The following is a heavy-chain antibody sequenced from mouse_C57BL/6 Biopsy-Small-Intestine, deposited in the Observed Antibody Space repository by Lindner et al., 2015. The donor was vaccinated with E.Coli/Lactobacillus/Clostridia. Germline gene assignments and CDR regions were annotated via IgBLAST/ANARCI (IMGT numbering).Heavy chain of an antibody. D-gene: IGHD1-1*01. Sequence: VQLQESGPELVKPGASVKISCKASGYAFSSSWMNWVKQRPGKGLEWIGRIYPGDGDTNYNGKFKGKATLTADKSSSTAYMQLSSLTSEDSGVYYCARGDYGSSWFFDVWGTGTTVTVSS. CDR2: IYPGDGDT. V-gene: IGHV1-82*01. CDR1: GYAFSSSW. CDR3: ARGDYGSSWFFDV. J-gene: IGHJ1*03.